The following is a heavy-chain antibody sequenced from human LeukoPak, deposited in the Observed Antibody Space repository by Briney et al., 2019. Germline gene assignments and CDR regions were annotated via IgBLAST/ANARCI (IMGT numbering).Heavy chain of an antibody. CDR1: GFTFSNYA. V-gene: IGHV3-30-3*01. CDR3: ARDWGRRYSNGWYGDFDY. Sequence: PGGSLRLSCAASGFTFSNYAMHWVRQAPGKGLEWVAVISYDGSDKYYADSVKGRFTISRDNSKNTLYLQMNSLRPEDTAVYYCARDWGRRYSNGWYGDFDYWGQGTLVTVSS. J-gene: IGHJ4*02. CDR2: ISYDGSDK. D-gene: IGHD6-19*01.